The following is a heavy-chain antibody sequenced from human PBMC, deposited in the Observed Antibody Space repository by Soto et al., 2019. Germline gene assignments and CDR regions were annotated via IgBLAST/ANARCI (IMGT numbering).Heavy chain of an antibody. Sequence: PGESLKISCKGSGYSFTSYWIGWVRQMPGKGLEWMGIIYPGDSDTRYSPSFQGQVTISADKSISTAYLQWSSLKASDTAMYYCARRGVPAAPVASGAKYYYYGMDVWGQGTTVTVSS. V-gene: IGHV5-51*01. CDR2: IYPGDSDT. J-gene: IGHJ6*02. CDR3: ARRGVPAAPVASGAKYYYYGMDV. CDR1: GYSFTSYW. D-gene: IGHD2-2*01.